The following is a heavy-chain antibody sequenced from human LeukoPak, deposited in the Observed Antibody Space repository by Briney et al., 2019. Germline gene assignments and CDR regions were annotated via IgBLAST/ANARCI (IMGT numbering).Heavy chain of an antibody. D-gene: IGHD3-3*01. CDR3: ARDPLPITIFGVVIPYYFGY. CDR1: GYTFTSYD. V-gene: IGHV1-8*01. J-gene: IGHJ4*02. CDR2: MNPNSGNT. Sequence: ASVKVSCKASGYTFTSYDINWVRQATGQGLEWMGWMNPNSGNTGYAQKFQGRVTITADESTSTAYMELSSLRSEDTAVYYCARDPLPITIFGVVIPYYFGYWGQGTLVTVSS.